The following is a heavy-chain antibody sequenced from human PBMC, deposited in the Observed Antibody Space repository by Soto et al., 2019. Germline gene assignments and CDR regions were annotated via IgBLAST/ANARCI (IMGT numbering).Heavy chain of an antibody. CDR3: AKGSLGAFDI. J-gene: IGHJ3*02. CDR1: GFTFSSYA. D-gene: IGHD6-13*01. Sequence: PGGSLRLSCAASGFTFSSYAMSWVRQAPGKGLEWVSAISGSGGSTYYADSVRGRFTISRDNSKSTLYLQMNSLRAEDTAIYYCAKGSLGAFDIWGQGTMVTVSS. V-gene: IGHV3-23*01. CDR2: ISGSGGST.